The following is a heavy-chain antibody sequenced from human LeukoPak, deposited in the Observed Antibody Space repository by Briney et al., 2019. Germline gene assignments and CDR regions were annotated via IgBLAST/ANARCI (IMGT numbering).Heavy chain of an antibody. Sequence: KPGGSLRLSCAASGFTFSSYSMNWVRQAPGKGLEWVSSISSSSSYIYYADSVKGRFTISRDNAKNSLYLQMNSLRAEDTAVYYCARVGGGGSDAFDIWGQGTMVTVSS. CDR3: ARVGGGGSDAFDI. D-gene: IGHD2-15*01. CDR1: GFTFSSYS. J-gene: IGHJ3*02. CDR2: ISSSSSYI. V-gene: IGHV3-21*01.